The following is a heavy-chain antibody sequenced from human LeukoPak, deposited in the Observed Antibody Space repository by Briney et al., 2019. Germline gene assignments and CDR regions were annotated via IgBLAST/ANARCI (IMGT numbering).Heavy chain of an antibody. D-gene: IGHD2-2*01. V-gene: IGHV1-8*01. Sequence: ASVNVSCKASGYTFTSYDFNWVRQATGQRPEWMGWMSPNSGDTGYAQKFQDRVTMTRNTSISTAYMELSSLRSDDTAVYYCARGPPSWGYDYWGPGTLVTVSS. J-gene: IGHJ4*02. CDR3: ARGPPSWGYDY. CDR2: MSPNSGDT. CDR1: GYTFTSYD.